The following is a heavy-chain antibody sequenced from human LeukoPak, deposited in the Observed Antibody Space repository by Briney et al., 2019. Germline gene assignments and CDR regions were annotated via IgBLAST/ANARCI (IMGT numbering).Heavy chain of an antibody. Sequence: GGSLRLSCAASGFTFSSYSMNWVRQAPGKGLEWVSSISSSSSYIYYADSVKGRFTISRDNAKNSLYLQMNSLRAEDTAVCYCARDAPPSWGQLWLNWFDPWGQGTLVTVSS. V-gene: IGHV3-21*01. D-gene: IGHD5-18*01. J-gene: IGHJ5*02. CDR2: ISSSSSYI. CDR1: GFTFSSYS. CDR3: ARDAPPSWGQLWLNWFDP.